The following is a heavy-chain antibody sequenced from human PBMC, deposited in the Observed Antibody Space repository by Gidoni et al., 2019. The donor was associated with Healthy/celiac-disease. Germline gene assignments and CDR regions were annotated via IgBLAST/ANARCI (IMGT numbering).Heavy chain of an antibody. CDR3: ARASSYCSSTSCYTGGAFDI. Sequence: QVQLQESGPGLVKPPGTLYLTCAVPGGSISSSNWWSWVRQPPGKGLEWIGEIYTSGSTNYNPSLKSRVTISVDKSKNQFSLKLSSVTAADTAVYYCARASSYCSSTSCYTGGAFDIWGQGTMVTVSS. CDR1: GGSISSSNW. CDR2: IYTSGST. V-gene: IGHV4-4*03. D-gene: IGHD2-2*02. J-gene: IGHJ3*02.